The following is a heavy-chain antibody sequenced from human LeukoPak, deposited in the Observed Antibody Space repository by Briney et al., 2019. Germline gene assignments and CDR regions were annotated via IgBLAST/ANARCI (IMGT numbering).Heavy chain of an antibody. CDR3: ARGSDYGDSPGLN. V-gene: IGHV1-2*06. J-gene: IGHJ4*02. Sequence: GASVKVSCKASGGTFSSYAISWVRQAPGQGLEWMGRINPNSGGANYAQKFQGRVAMTRDMSISTAYMELSRLGSDDTAVYYCARGSDYGDSPGLNWGQGTLVTVSS. CDR1: GGTFSSYA. D-gene: IGHD4-17*01. CDR2: INPNSGGA.